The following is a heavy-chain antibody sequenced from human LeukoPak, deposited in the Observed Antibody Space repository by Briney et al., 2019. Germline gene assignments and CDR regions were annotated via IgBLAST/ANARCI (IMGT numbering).Heavy chain of an antibody. CDR2: IYYSGST. J-gene: IGHJ5*02. CDR3: ARDWGYSNRNWFDP. Sequence: PSETLSLTCTVSGGSISSSSYYWGWIRQPPGKGLEWIGYIYYSGSTNYNPSLKSRVTISVDTSKNQFSLKLSSVTAADTAVYYCARDWGYSNRNWFDPWGQGTLVTVSS. CDR1: GGSISSSSYY. D-gene: IGHD4-11*01. V-gene: IGHV4-61*01.